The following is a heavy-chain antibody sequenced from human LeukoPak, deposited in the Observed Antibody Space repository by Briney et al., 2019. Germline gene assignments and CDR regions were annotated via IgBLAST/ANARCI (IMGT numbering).Heavy chain of an antibody. J-gene: IGHJ4*02. Sequence: GGSLRLSCAASGFTFDDYAMHWVRHAPGKGLEWVSGISWNSGDIGYADSVKGRFTISRDNSKNTLYLQMNSLRAEDTAVYYCAKDTAVTTPPIDYWGQGTLVTVSS. CDR3: AKDTAVTTPPIDY. V-gene: IGHV3-9*01. CDR1: GFTFDDYA. CDR2: ISWNSGDI. D-gene: IGHD4-17*01.